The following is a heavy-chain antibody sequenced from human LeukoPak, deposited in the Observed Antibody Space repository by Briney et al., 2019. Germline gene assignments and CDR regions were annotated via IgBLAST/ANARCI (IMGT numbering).Heavy chain of an antibody. V-gene: IGHV4-39*07. CDR2: IYTSGST. CDR3: ARINCSGGSCYSNFDY. CDR1: GGSISSSSYY. Sequence: SETLSLTCTVSGGSISSSSYYWGWIRQPPGKGLEWIGRIYTSGSTNYNPSLKSRVTMSVDTSKNQFSLKLSSVTAADTAVYYCARINCSGGSCYSNFDYWGQGTLVTVSS. D-gene: IGHD2-15*01. J-gene: IGHJ4*02.